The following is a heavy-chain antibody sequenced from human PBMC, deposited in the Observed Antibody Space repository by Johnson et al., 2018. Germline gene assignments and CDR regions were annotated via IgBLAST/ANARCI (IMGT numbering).Heavy chain of an antibody. J-gene: IGHJ1*01. CDR1: GFTFDDYA. V-gene: IGHV3-9*01. CDR3: AKDSSGYLSNFQH. Sequence: EVQLVESGGGLVQXGRSLRLSCAASGFTFDDYAMHWVRQAPGKGLEWVSGISWNSGSIGYADSVKGRFTISRDNAKNSLYLQMNSLRAEDTALYYCAKDSSGYLSNFQHWGQGTLVTVSS. CDR2: ISWNSGSI. D-gene: IGHD3-22*01.